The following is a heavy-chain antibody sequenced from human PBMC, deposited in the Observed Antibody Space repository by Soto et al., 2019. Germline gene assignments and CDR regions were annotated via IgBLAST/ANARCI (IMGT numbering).Heavy chain of an antibody. D-gene: IGHD6-13*01. V-gene: IGHV4-4*02. CDR3: ATRDSSRFY. Sequence: QVQLQESGPGLVKPSGTLSLTCAVSGVSISSHDWWTWVRQPPGKGLEWIEESHQSGNTNYNSSLESRVTISVDKSKNQFSLKLTSVTVADTAVYYCATRDSSRFYWGQGTLVTVSS. CDR1: GVSISSHDW. J-gene: IGHJ4*02. CDR2: SHQSGNT.